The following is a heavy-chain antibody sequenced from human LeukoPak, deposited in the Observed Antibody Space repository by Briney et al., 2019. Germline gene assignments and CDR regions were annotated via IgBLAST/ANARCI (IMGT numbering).Heavy chain of an antibody. V-gene: IGHV1-69*05. D-gene: IGHD5-12*01. Sequence: SVKVSCKASGGTFSTPGINWVRQAPGQGLEWMGGIIPIFGTTNYAQKFQGRVTITTDEPTSTGYMELRSLRSDDTAVYFCARGDSGYDYGFDYWGQGTLVTVSS. CDR2: IIPIFGTT. J-gene: IGHJ4*02. CDR1: GGTFSTPG. CDR3: ARGDSGYDYGFDY.